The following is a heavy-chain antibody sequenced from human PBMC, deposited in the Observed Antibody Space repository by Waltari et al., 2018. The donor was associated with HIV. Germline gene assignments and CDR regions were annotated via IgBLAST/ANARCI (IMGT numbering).Heavy chain of an antibody. CDR2: IIPIFGTA. CDR3: ATKFTYYYGSGSYSDAFDI. D-gene: IGHD3-10*01. J-gene: IGHJ3*02. V-gene: IGHV1-69*01. CDR1: GGTFRSYG. Sequence: QVKLVQSGAEVQKPGSSVKVSCTGSGGTFRSYGIGWVRQAPAQGLEWMRGIIPIFGTANYAQKFQGRVTITADESTSTAYMKLSSLRSEDTAVYYCATKFTYYYGSGSYSDAFDIWGQGTMVTVSS.